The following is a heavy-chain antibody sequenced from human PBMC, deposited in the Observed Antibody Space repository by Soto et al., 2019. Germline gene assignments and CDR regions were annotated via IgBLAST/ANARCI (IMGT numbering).Heavy chain of an antibody. D-gene: IGHD6-6*01. V-gene: IGHV1-69*13. J-gene: IGHJ4*02. CDR1: GGTLSRYA. CDR2: IIPIFGTA. CDR3: ARAFSSIAAHFDY. Sequence: SVKVSCKASGGTLSRYAFSLVRQAPGQGLEWMGGIIPIFGTANYAQKFQGRVTITADESTSTAYMELSSLRSEDTAVYYCARAFSSIAAHFDYWGQGTLVTVSS.